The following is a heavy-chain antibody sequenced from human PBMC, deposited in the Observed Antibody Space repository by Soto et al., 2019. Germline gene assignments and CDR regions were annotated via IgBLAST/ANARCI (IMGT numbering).Heavy chain of an antibody. Sequence: ASVKVSCKVSGYTLTELSMHWVRQAPGKGLEWMGGFDPEDGETIYAQKFQGRVTMTEDTSTDTAYMELSSLRSEDTAVYYCATVRYSSGWYDGVPNDDEYFKHWGQGTLVTVSS. CDR1: GYTLTELS. CDR3: ATVRYSSGWYDGVPNDDEYFKH. D-gene: IGHD6-19*01. J-gene: IGHJ1*01. CDR2: FDPEDGET. V-gene: IGHV1-24*01.